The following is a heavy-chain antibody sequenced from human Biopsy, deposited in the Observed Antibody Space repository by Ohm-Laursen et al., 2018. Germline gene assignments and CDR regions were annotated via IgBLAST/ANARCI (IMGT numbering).Heavy chain of an antibody. Sequence: SHTLSLTCTVSGGSISGSSWSWIRQPPGKGLEWIGHVYNGGITNYNPSLKSRVTISKDTSKNQFSLQVNSVTAADTAVYYCARTPRDSFWSGSYKRGLWFDPWGQGTLVIVSS. V-gene: IGHV4-59*07. D-gene: IGHD3-3*01. J-gene: IGHJ5*02. CDR1: GGSISGSS. CDR3: ARTPRDSFWSGSYKRGLWFDP. CDR2: VYNGGIT.